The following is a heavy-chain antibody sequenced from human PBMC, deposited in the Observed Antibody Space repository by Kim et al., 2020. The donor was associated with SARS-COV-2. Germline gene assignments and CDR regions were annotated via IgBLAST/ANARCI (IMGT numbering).Heavy chain of an antibody. D-gene: IGHD2-2*01. V-gene: IGHV3-30*18. Sequence: GGSLRLSCAASGFTFSSYGMHWVRQAPGKGLEWVAVISYDGSNKYYADSVKGRFTISRDNSKNTLYLQMNSLRAEDTAVYYCAKEYCSSTSCYPPSYYYYGMDVWGQGTTVTVSS. CDR3: AKEYCSSTSCYPPSYYYYGMDV. CDR1: GFTFSSYG. J-gene: IGHJ6*02. CDR2: ISYDGSNK.